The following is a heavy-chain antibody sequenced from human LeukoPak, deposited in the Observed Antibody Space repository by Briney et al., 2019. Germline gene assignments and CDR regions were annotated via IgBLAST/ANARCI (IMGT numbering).Heavy chain of an antibody. D-gene: IGHD1-26*01. J-gene: IGHJ4*02. CDR1: GYTFTGYY. Sequence: ASVKVSCKASGYTFTGYYMHWVRQAPGQGLEWMGWINPNSGGTNYAQKFQGRVTITRDTSISTAYMELSRLRSDDTAVYYCARGKVGATANFDYWGQGTLVTVSS. V-gene: IGHV1-2*02. CDR2: INPNSGGT. CDR3: ARGKVGATANFDY.